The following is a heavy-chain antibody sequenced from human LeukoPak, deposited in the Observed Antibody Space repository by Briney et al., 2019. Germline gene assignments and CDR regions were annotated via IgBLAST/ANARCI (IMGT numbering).Heavy chain of an antibody. CDR2: IFYTGAT. CDR1: GGSITSGGDY. D-gene: IGHD3-9*01. Sequence: PSETLSLTCTVSGGSITSGGDYWSWIRQYPGKGLEWIGYIFYTGATHYNPSLKSRVFISMDMSKNQFSLKLSSVTAADTAVYYCASSRSAYDFLTGYSSDTNWFDPWGQGTLVTVSS. J-gene: IGHJ5*02. CDR3: ASSRSAYDFLTGYSSDTNWFDP. V-gene: IGHV4-31*03.